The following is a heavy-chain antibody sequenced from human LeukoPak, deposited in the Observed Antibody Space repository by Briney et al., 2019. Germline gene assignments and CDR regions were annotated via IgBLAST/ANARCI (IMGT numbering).Heavy chain of an antibody. J-gene: IGHJ4*02. CDR2: MNPNSGNT. CDR3: ARGHYRSSRGIAAADY. V-gene: IGHV1-8*01. D-gene: IGHD6-13*01. Sequence: GASVKVSCKASGYTFTSYDINWARQATGQGLEWMGWMNPNSGNTGYAQKFQGRVTMTRNTSISTAYMELSSLRSEDTAVYYCARGHYRSSRGIAAADYWGQGTLVTVSS. CDR1: GYTFTSYD.